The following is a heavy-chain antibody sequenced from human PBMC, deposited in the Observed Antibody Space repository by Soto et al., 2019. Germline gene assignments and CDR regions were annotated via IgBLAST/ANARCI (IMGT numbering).Heavy chain of an antibody. D-gene: IGHD3-10*01. CDR3: ARHSYYYGSTYGCWLDP. J-gene: IGHJ5*02. V-gene: IGHV4-39*01. CDR1: DGSISSSSYY. Sequence: SETLSLTCTVSDGSISSSSYYWGWIRQPPGRGLEWIGSIYYSGSTYYNPSLKSRVTISVDTSKNQFSLKLSSVTAADTAVYYCARHSYYYGSTYGCWLDPWGQGTLVTVSS. CDR2: IYYSGST.